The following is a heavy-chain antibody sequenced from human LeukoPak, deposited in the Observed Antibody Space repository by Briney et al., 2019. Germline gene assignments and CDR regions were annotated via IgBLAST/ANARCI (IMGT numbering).Heavy chain of an antibody. Sequence: PVRVSCKASGGTFSSYAISWVRQAPGQGLEWMGRIIPIFGTANYAQKFPGRVTITTDESTCTAYMELSSLRSEDTAVYYCASSSVRGSYYYWGQGTLVTVSS. V-gene: IGHV1-69*05. J-gene: IGHJ4*02. CDR1: GGTFSSYA. CDR3: ASSSVRGSYYY. CDR2: IIPIFGTA. D-gene: IGHD1-26*01.